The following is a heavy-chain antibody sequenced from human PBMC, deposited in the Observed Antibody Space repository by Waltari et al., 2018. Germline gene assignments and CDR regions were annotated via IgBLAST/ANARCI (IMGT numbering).Heavy chain of an antibody. CDR2: IYHSGNP. J-gene: IGHJ3*02. CDR3: ARLHYFDSSALRAFDI. Sequence: QVQLQESGPGLVKPSETLSLTCAVSGFSIRFGYYWGWIRQPPGKGLEWIGSIYHSGNPYYNPSVGSRVTMSIDTSKNQFSLKLSSVTAADTAVYYCARLHYFDSSALRAFDIWGQGTTVTVSS. CDR1: GFSIRFGYY. V-gene: IGHV4-38-2*01. D-gene: IGHD3-22*01.